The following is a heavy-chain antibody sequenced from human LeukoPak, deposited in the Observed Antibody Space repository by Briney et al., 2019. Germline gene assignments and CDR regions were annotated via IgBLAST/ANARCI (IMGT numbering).Heavy chain of an antibody. D-gene: IGHD6-25*01. V-gene: IGHV3-21*06. CDR3: ARDGSGFYLYNYMDV. J-gene: IGHJ6*03. Sequence: AGSLRLSCAPSGFTFTDYSMNWVRQAPGKGLEWVASISTVSTYTFYADSVKGRFSISRDNVRNLLYLQMSSLGAEDTAVYYCARDGSGFYLYNYMDVWGKGTTVTV. CDR1: GFTFTDYS. CDR2: ISTVSTYT.